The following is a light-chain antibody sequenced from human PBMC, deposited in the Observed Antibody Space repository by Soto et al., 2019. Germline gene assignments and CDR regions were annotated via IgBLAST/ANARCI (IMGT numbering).Light chain of an antibody. V-gene: IGKV1-27*01. Sequence: DIQMTQSPSSLSASIGDRVTITGRASQGINSFLAWYQQKPGKVPKLLIYAASTLQSGVPSRFRGSGSGTDFTLTISSLHPEDAATYYCQKYNSAPRTFGQGTKVDI. CDR2: AAS. CDR1: QGINSF. CDR3: QKYNSAPRT. J-gene: IGKJ1*01.